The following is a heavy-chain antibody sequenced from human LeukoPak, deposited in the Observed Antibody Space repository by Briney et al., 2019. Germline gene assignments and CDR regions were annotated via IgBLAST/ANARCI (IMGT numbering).Heavy chain of an antibody. Sequence: GESLKISCKGSGYSLNSYWIGWVRQMPGKGLKWMGIIYPGDSDTRYSPSFQGQVTISADKSISTAYLQWSSLKASDTAMYYCATGFSIRVIGAFDIWGQGTMVTVSS. CDR1: GYSLNSYW. CDR2: IYPGDSDT. CDR3: ATGFSIRVIGAFDI. D-gene: IGHD2-21*01. V-gene: IGHV5-51*01. J-gene: IGHJ3*02.